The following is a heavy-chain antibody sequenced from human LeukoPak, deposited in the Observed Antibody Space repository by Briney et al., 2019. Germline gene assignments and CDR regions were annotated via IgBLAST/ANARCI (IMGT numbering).Heavy chain of an antibody. J-gene: IGHJ5*02. Sequence: ASVKASCKASGYTFTSYGISWVRQAPGQGLEWMGWINAYSGNTNYAQKFQGRVTMTTDTSTSTAYMELRSLRSGDTAVYYCARHVSFSSSWYWFDPWGQGTLVTVSS. CDR1: GYTFTSYG. V-gene: IGHV1-18*01. CDR3: ARHVSFSSSWYWFDP. CDR2: INAYSGNT. D-gene: IGHD6-13*01.